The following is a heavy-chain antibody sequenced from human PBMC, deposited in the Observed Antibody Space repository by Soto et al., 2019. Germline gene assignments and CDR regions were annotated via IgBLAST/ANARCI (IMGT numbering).Heavy chain of an antibody. Sequence: QLVESGGGLFQAGGSTRLSCLVSGFTVSTYDMAWVRQAPGKGLEWASVIQSGGATYYPDSAQGRLTISRDNSKNTVYLQMSSLRMEDTGVYSCVRVLYDSGVVDFWGQESLITVS. CDR1: GFTVSTYD. CDR3: VRVLYDSGVVDF. V-gene: IGHV3-53*01. J-gene: IGHJ4*02. CDR2: IQSGGAT. D-gene: IGHD5-12*01.